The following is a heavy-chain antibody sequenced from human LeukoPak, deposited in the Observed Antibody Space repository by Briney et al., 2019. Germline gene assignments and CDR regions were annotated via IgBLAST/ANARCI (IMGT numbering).Heavy chain of an antibody. V-gene: IGHV1-2*02. CDR3: GLGQLERRSDSVIDF. J-gene: IGHJ4*02. Sequence: ASVKVSCKASGYTFTGYYMHWVRQAPGQGLEWMGWINPNSGGTNYAQKFQGRVTMTRDTPISTAYMELSRLRSDDTAVYYCGLGQLERRSDSVIDFWGQGTLVTVSS. CDR1: GYTFTGYY. D-gene: IGHD1-1*01. CDR2: INPNSGGT.